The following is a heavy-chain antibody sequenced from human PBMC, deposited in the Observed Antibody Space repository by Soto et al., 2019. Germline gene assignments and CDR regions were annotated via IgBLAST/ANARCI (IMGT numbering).Heavy chain of an antibody. CDR1: GGSISSGGYY. D-gene: IGHD3-22*01. J-gene: IGHJ4*02. V-gene: IGHV4-31*03. CDR2: IYYSGST. CDR3: ARGHDSSGYYF. Sequence: PSETLSLTCTVSGGSISSGGYYWSWIRQHPGKGLEWIGYIYYSGSTYYNPSLKSRVTISVDTSKNQFSLKLSSVTAADTAVYYCARGHDSSGYYFWGQGALVTVSS.